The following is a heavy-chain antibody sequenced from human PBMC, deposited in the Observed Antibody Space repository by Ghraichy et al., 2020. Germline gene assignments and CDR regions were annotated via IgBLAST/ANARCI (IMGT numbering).Heavy chain of an antibody. CDR3: ARGGAGSSWYGPLD. D-gene: IGHD6-13*01. V-gene: IGHV4-59*01. CDR2: IYYSGST. Sequence: SETLSLTCTVSGGSISSYYWSWIQQPPGKGLEWIGYIYYSGSTNYNPSLKSRVTISVDTSKNQFSLKLSSVTAADTAVYYCARGGAGSSWYGPLDWGQGTLVTVSS. J-gene: IGHJ4*02. CDR1: GGSISSYY.